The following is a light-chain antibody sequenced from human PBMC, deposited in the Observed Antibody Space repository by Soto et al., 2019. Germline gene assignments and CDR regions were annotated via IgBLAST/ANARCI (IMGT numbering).Light chain of an antibody. V-gene: IGKV3-20*01. Sequence: EIVLTQSPGTLSLSPGERAALSCRASQSVSNSYLAWYQQKPGQAPRLLIYGASSRATGIPDRFSGSGSGTDFTLTISRLEPEDFAVYYCQQYGSSTITFGRGTRLEIK. CDR1: QSVSNSY. CDR2: GAS. CDR3: QQYGSSTIT. J-gene: IGKJ5*01.